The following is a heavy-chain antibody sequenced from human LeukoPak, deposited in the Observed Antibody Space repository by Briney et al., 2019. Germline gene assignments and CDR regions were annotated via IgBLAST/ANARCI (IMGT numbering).Heavy chain of an antibody. D-gene: IGHD6-19*01. CDR1: GYSFTGYW. V-gene: IGHV5-51*01. Sequence: GESLQISCQGSGYSFTGYWIGWVRQMPGKGLEWMGIIYPGDSDTRYSPSFQGQVTISADKSISTAYLQWSSLKASDTAMYYCARSSGWRLYYFDYWGQGTLVTVSS. J-gene: IGHJ4*02. CDR2: IYPGDSDT. CDR3: ARSSGWRLYYFDY.